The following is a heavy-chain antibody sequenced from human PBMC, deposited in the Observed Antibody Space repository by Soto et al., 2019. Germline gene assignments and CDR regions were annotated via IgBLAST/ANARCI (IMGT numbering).Heavy chain of an antibody. CDR3: ARESGGTGLDV. CDR2: IYNSGSTM. Sequence: EVQLVESGGGLVQPGGSLRLSCAASGFTFSAFEMNWVRQAPGKGLEWLSYIYNSGSTMTYADSVKGRFAISRDNAKNSLYLQMYSVRAEDTAVYYCARESGGTGLDVWGQGTTVTVSS. J-gene: IGHJ6*02. D-gene: IGHD1-1*01. V-gene: IGHV3-48*03. CDR1: GFTFSAFE.